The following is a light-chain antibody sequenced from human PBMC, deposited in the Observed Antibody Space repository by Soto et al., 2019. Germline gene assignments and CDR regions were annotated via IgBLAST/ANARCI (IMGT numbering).Light chain of an antibody. CDR3: SSYAGSYTVV. Sequence: QSALTQPRSVSGSPGQSVTISCTGTSNDVGGYNFVSWYQQHPGKVPKLFIYDVSRRPSGVPDRFSGSKSGNTASLTISGLQAEDEADYYCSSYAGSYTVVFGGGTKHTVL. V-gene: IGLV2-11*01. J-gene: IGLJ2*01. CDR1: SNDVGGYNF. CDR2: DVS.